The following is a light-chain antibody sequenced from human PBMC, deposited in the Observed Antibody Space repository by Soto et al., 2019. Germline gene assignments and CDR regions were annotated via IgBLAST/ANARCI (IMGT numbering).Light chain of an antibody. CDR3: QEHGNWPRRT. J-gene: IGKJ3*01. CDR2: DAS. CDR1: QSVSNS. V-gene: IGKV3-15*01. Sequence: ETVMTQSPVTLSVSPGERVTLSCRASQSVSNSLAWYQQRPGQAPRLLIYDASTRATGIPGRFSGSGSGTEFTLTISSLQSEDFAVYYCQEHGNWPRRTFGPGTKVDIK.